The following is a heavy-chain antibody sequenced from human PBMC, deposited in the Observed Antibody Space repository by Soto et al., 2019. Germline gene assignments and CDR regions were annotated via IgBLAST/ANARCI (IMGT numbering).Heavy chain of an antibody. V-gene: IGHV4-30-4*01. J-gene: IGHJ5*02. Sequence: SETLSLTCTASGGSISSGDYYWSWIRQPPGKGLEWIGYIYYSGSTYYNPSLKSRVTISVDTSKNQFSLKLSSVAAADTAVYYCARYPPPYDSRGNWFDPWGQGTLVTVSS. CDR3: ARYPPPYDSRGNWFDP. D-gene: IGHD3-22*01. CDR2: IYYSGST. CDR1: GGSISSGDYY.